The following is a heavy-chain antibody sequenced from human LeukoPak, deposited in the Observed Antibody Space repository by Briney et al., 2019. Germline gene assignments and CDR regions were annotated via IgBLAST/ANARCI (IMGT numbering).Heavy chain of an antibody. J-gene: IGHJ6*02. CDR1: GFTFSSYS. V-gene: IGHV3-21*01. CDR3: ARVRVEGVNHYYYYGMDV. D-gene: IGHD2-15*01. CDR2: ISSSSSYI. Sequence: PGGSLRLSCAASGFTFSSYSMNWVRQAPGKGLEWVSSISSSSSYIYYADSVKGRFTISRDNAKNSLYLQMNSLRAEDTAVYYCARVRVEGVNHYYYYGMDVWGQGTTVTVSS.